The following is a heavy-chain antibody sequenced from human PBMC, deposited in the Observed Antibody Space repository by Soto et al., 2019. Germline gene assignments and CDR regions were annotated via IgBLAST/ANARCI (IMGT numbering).Heavy chain of an antibody. Sequence: EVQLLESGGGLVQPGGSLRLSCAASGFTFSSYAMRWVRQAPGKGLEWVSAINESGGSTYYADAVKGRFTISRDNSKNTLYLQMNSLRAADTAVYYCAKDRDDYVWGSFSDYWGQGTLVTVSS. J-gene: IGHJ4*02. CDR1: GFTFSSYA. V-gene: IGHV3-23*01. D-gene: IGHD3-16*01. CDR3: AKDRDDYVWGSFSDY. CDR2: INESGGST.